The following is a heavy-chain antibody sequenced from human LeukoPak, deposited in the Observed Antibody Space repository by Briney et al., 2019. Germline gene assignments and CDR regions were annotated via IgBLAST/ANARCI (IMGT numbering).Heavy chain of an antibody. V-gene: IGHV3-30*18. CDR3: AKAGAYSSGWYY. Sequence: GGSLRLSCAASGFTFSDYGMHWVRQAPGKGLEWVAVISYDGSNKYYADSVKGRFTISRDNSKNTLYLQMNSLRAEDTAVYYCAKAGAYSSGWYYWGQGTLVTVSS. D-gene: IGHD6-19*01. J-gene: IGHJ4*02. CDR1: GFTFSDYG. CDR2: ISYDGSNK.